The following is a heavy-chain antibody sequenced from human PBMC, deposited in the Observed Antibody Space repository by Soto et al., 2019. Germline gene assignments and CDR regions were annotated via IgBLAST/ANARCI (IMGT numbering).Heavy chain of an antibody. V-gene: IGHV3-33*01. CDR1: GFTFSSYG. D-gene: IGHD6-13*01. J-gene: IGHJ5*02. CDR3: ARDNQMASSWYWFDP. CDR2: IWYDGSNK. Sequence: GGSLRLSCAASGFTFSSYGMHWVRQAPGKGLEWVAVIWYDGSNKYYADSVKGRFTISRDNSKNTLYLQMNSLRAEDTAVYYCARDNQMASSWYWFDPWGQGTLVTVSS.